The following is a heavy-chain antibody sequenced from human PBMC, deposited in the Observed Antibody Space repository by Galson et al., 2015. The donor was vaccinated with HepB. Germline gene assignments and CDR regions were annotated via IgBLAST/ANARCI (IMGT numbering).Heavy chain of an antibody. J-gene: IGHJ4*02. CDR1: GFTFSSYA. D-gene: IGHD6-13*01. CDR2: ISGSGGST. V-gene: IGHV3-23*01. CDR3: AKGDSSSWLFDY. Sequence: SLRLSCAASGFTFSSYAMSWVRQAPGKGLEWVSAISGSGGSTYYADSVKGRFTISRDNSKNTLYLQMNSLRAEDTAVYYCAKGDSSSWLFDYWGQGTLVTVSS.